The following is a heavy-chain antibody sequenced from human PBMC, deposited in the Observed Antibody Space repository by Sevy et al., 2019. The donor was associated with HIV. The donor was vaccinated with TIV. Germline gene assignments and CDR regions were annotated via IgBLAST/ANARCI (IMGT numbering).Heavy chain of an antibody. Sequence: GGSLRLSCAASGFTFDDYTMHWVRQAPGKGLEWVSLISWDGGSTYYADSVKGRFTISRDNSKNSLYLQMNSLRTEDAALYYCAKDIYSGSYGAFDIWGKGTMVTV. CDR1: GFTFDDYT. D-gene: IGHD1-26*01. V-gene: IGHV3-43*01. J-gene: IGHJ3*02. CDR2: ISWDGGST. CDR3: AKDIYSGSYGAFDI.